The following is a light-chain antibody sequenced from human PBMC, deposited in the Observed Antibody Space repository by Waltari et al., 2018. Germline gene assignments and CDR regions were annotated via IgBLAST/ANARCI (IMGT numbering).Light chain of an antibody. CDR2: EVS. J-gene: IGLJ2*01. CDR3: SSYGGSNNLV. Sequence: QSALTQPPSASGSPGQSVTISCTGTSSDVGGYNYVSWYQKHPGKAPKLMIYEVSKRPAGVPDLFSGSTSGNTASLTVSGLQSEDEADYYCSSYGGSNNLVFGGGTKLTVL. CDR1: SSDVGGYNY. V-gene: IGLV2-8*01.